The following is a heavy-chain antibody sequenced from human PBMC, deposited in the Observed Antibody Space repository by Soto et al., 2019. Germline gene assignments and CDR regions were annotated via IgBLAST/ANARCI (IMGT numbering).Heavy chain of an antibody. CDR1: GFMLSDVW. J-gene: IGHJ6*02. CDR2: VKTKAQGGTI. CDR3: ARAQSYTATYGKKHNNPLRFYYGLDI. Sequence: PGGSLRLSCAGSGFMLSDVWMSWVRQVPGKGLQWVGHVKTKAQGGTIDYAAPVKGRFTISRDDSENTLYLQMNSLRPDDTAVYYCARAQSYTATYGKKHNNPLRFYYGLDIWGHGTTVTVSS. D-gene: IGHD3-10*01. V-gene: IGHV3-15*01.